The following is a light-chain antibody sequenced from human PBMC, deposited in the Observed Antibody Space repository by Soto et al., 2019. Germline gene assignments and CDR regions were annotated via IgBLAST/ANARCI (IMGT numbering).Light chain of an antibody. CDR2: GAS. V-gene: IGKV3-20*01. J-gene: IGKJ2*01. Sequence: EIVLTQSPGILSLSPGERATLSCRASQSVSSSYLAWYQQKPGQAPRLLIYGASNRATGIPDRFSGRGSGTAFTLTISRLEPEDFAVYYCHQYGSSLSSFTFVQGTKLKIK. CDR3: HQYGSSLSSFT. CDR1: QSVSSSY.